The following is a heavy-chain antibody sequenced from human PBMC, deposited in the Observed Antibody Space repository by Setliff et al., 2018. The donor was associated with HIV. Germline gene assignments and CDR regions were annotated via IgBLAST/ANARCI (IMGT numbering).Heavy chain of an antibody. Sequence: SETLSLTCTVSGGSVSSSSYYWGWLRQPPGKGLEWIASFSYSGTTYYSPSLKSRVTMSVDTSKNQFSLQLSSVTAADTAVYFCSTDSSGYYSFDYWGQGTLVTVS. D-gene: IGHD3-22*01. CDR2: FSYSGTT. CDR3: STDSSGYYSFDY. J-gene: IGHJ4*01. CDR1: GGSVSSSSYY. V-gene: IGHV4-39*02.